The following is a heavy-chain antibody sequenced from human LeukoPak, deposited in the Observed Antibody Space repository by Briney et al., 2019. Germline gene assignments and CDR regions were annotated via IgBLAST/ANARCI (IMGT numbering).Heavy chain of an antibody. J-gene: IGHJ6*03. D-gene: IGHD6-13*01. Sequence: GGSLRLSCAAPGFTFSDYYMSWIRQAPGKGLEWVSAISGSGGSTYYADSVKGRFTISRDNSKNTLYLQMNSLRAEDTALYYCARVVPDPGYSSSWYSFYMDVWGKGTTVTVSS. CDR3: ARVVPDPGYSSSWYSFYMDV. CDR1: GFTFSDYY. V-gene: IGHV3-23*01. CDR2: ISGSGGST.